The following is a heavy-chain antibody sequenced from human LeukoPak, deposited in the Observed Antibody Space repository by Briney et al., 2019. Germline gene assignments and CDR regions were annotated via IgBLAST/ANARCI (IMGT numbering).Heavy chain of an antibody. Sequence: SETLSLTCTVSGGSISSYYWSWIRQPAGKGLEWIGRIYTSGSTNYNPSLKSRVTMSVDTSKNQFSLKLSSVTAADTAVYYCARGIAVAGTDYFDYWGQGTLVTVSS. CDR1: GGSISSYY. J-gene: IGHJ4*02. V-gene: IGHV4-4*07. D-gene: IGHD6-19*01. CDR3: ARGIAVAGTDYFDY. CDR2: IYTSGST.